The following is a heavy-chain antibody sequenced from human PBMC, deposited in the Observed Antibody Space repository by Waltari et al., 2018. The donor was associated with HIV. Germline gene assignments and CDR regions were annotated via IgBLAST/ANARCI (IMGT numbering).Heavy chain of an antibody. CDR3: ARGLNQWELGEDY. V-gene: IGHV1-8*01. Sequence: QVQLVQSGAEVKKPGASVKVPCQAAGYTFASYDLNWVRKATGQGLEWMGWMNPNSGNTGYAQKFQGRVTMTRNTSISTADMELSSLRSEDTAVYYCARGLNQWELGEDYWGQGTLVTVSS. J-gene: IGHJ4*02. D-gene: IGHD1-26*01. CDR1: GYTFASYD. CDR2: MNPNSGNT.